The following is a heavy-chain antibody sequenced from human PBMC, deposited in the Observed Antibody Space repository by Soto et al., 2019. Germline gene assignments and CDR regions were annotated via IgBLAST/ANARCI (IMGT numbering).Heavy chain of an antibody. CDR2: MNAKSGDT. J-gene: IGHJ6*02. D-gene: IGHD2-2*01. V-gene: IGHV1-8*01. CDR1: GYTFSDFD. Sequence: QAHLEQSGAEVKSPGASVKVSCKASGYTFSDFDIKWLRQASGQGPEWMGWMNAKSGDTCFAQRFQGKFNMTWDTSLSTAYMEVGSLTSDDTAMYYCARGNPFKYAGFDVWGQGTTVAVSS. CDR3: ARGNPFKYAGFDV.